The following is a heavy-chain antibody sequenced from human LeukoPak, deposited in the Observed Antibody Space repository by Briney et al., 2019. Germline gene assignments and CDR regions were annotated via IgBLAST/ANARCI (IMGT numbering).Heavy chain of an antibody. J-gene: IGHJ6*03. CDR3: ARVLISAAEFYYYYYMDV. D-gene: IGHD6-13*01. CDR1: GGTFSSYA. V-gene: IGHV1-69*13. CDR2: IIPIFGTA. Sequence: SVKVSCKASGGTFSSYAISWVRQAPGQGLEWMGGIIPIFGTANYAQKFQGRGTITADESTSTAYMELSSLRSEDTAVYYCARVLISAAEFYYYYYMDVWGKGTTVTISS.